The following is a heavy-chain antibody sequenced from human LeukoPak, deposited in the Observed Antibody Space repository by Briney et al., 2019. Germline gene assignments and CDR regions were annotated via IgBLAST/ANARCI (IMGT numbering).Heavy chain of an antibody. V-gene: IGHV4-59*08. D-gene: IGHD1-26*01. CDR2: IYYSGST. CDR1: GGSITTYY. Sequence: PSETLSLTCTVSGGSITTYYWSWIRQPPGKGLEWIGYIYYSGSTNYNPSLKSRVTISVDTSKNQFSLKLSSVTAADTAVYYCARGASGSYPDDYWGQGTLVTVSS. CDR3: ARGASGSYPDDY. J-gene: IGHJ4*02.